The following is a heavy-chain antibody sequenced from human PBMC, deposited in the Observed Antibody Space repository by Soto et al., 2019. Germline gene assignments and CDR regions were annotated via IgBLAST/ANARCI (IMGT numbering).Heavy chain of an antibody. CDR1: GFTFSNFG. V-gene: IGHV3-30*18. J-gene: IGHJ4*02. CDR2: ISSDGGDK. D-gene: IGHD2-15*01. CDR3: VKGSEVARQELDH. Sequence: QVQLVESGGGVVQPGRSPRLSCAASGFTFSNFGMHWVRQAPGKGLEWVAAISSDGGDKYYSHSVKDRLTISRDNSKNTLFLQMNSLRVEDTAVYYCVKGSEVARQELDHWGQGILVTVSS.